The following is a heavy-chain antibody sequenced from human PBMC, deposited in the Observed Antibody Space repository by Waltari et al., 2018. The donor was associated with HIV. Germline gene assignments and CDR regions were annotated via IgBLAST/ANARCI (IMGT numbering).Heavy chain of an antibody. CDR1: GYTFTAYF. CDR2: FNPYNGGT. CDR3: ARQYSDSAPYFDN. D-gene: IGHD5-12*01. J-gene: IGHJ4*02. Sequence: QVQLVQSGAEMKKPGASVKVACKTSGYTFTAYFIHWVRQDPGQGLEWLVQFNPYNGGTHIRQKFQGRLTMTMDPSISSAYMDLSRLTSDDTAIYYCARQYSDSAPYFDNWGQGTRVTVSS. V-gene: IGHV1-2*06.